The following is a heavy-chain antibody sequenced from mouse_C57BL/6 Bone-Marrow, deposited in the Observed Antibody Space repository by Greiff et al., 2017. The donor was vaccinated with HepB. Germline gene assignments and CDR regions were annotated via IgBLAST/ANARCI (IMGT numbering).Heavy chain of an antibody. Sequence: EVQLQQSGPGLVKPSQSLSLTCSVTGYSITSGYYWNWIRQFPGNKLEWMGYISYDGSNNYNPSLKNRISITRDTSKNQFFLKLNSVTTEDTATYYCARRVTTVVASMDYWGQGTSVTVSS. J-gene: IGHJ4*01. V-gene: IGHV3-6*01. CDR3: ARRVTTVVASMDY. CDR1: GYSITSGYY. CDR2: ISYDGSN. D-gene: IGHD1-1*01.